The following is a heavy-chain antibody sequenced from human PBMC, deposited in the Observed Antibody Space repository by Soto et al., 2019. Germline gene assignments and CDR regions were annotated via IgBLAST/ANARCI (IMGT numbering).Heavy chain of an antibody. CDR2: INAGSGHS. D-gene: IGHD2-15*01. CDR3: ARVIRWSGADASGADDSDH. J-gene: IGHJ1*01. V-gene: IGHV1-3*01. Sequence: QVQLVQSGTEVKKPGASVKVSCKASGYNFAVHSIHWVRQAPGQRFEWMGWINAGSGHSKYSQHFPGRLTLATDPSATLVYTELPSLASEATALYFCARVIRWSGADASGADDSDHWGQGAVVTVSS. CDR1: GYNFAVHS.